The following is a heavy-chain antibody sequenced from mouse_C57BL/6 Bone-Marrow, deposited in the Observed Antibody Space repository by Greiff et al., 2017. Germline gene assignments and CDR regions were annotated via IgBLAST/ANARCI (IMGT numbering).Heavy chain of an antibody. CDR2: IDPSDSYT. CDR3: AREGYDGYYWFAY. Sequence: QVQRQQPGAELVMPGASVKLSCKASGYTFTSYWMHWVKQRPGQGLEWIGEIDPSDSYTNYNQQFKGKSTLTVDKSSSTAYMQLSSLTSEDSAVYYCAREGYDGYYWFAYWGQGTLVTVSA. V-gene: IGHV1-69*01. D-gene: IGHD2-3*01. J-gene: IGHJ3*01. CDR1: GYTFTSYW.